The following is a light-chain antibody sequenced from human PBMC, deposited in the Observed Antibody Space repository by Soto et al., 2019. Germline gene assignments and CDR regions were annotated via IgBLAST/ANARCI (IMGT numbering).Light chain of an antibody. Sequence: EIVLTQSPGTLSLSPGERATLSCRASQSGSSSYLAWYQQKPGQAPRLLIYGASSRATGIPDRFSGSGSGTYFTLTISRLEPEDFAVYYCQQYGSSQTFGQGTKVEIK. CDR3: QQYGSSQT. J-gene: IGKJ1*01. V-gene: IGKV3-20*01. CDR1: QSGSSSY. CDR2: GAS.